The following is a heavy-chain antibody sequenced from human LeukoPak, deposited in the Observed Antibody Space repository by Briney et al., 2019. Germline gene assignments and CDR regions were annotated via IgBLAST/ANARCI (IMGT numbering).Heavy chain of an antibody. Sequence: PGGSLRLSCAASGFTFSNAWMSWVRQAPGKGLEWVSSIAGSSVYISYADSVKGRFPISRDNAKKSLYLQMTSLTAEDTAVYYCARDRGAYCGGDCYLGFDYWRRGTLVTVS. CDR2: IAGSSVYI. CDR3: ARDRGAYCGGDCYLGFDY. J-gene: IGHJ4*01. V-gene: IGHV3-21*01. D-gene: IGHD2-21*02. CDR1: GFTFSNAW.